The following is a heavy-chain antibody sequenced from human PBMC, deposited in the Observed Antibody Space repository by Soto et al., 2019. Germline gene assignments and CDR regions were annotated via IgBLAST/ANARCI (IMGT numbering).Heavy chain of an antibody. CDR3: ARAGILTTVTTHYYYGMDV. J-gene: IGHJ6*02. CDR1: GYTFTSYY. V-gene: IGHV1-46*01. D-gene: IGHD4-4*01. CDR2: INPSGGST. Sequence: ASVKVSCKASGYTFTSYYMHWVRQAPGQGLEWMGIINPSGGSTSYAQKFQGRVTMTRDTSTSTVYMELSSLRSEDTAVYYCARAGILTTVTTHYYYGMDVWGQGTTVPS.